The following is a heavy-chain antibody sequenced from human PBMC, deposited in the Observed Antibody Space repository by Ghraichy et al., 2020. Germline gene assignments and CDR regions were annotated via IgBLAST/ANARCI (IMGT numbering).Heavy chain of an antibody. CDR2: INYSGST. Sequence: SETLSLTCTVSGGSINSYYWSWIRQPPGKGLEWIGYINYSGSTNYNPSLKSRVTISVETSKNQFSLKLTSVTAADTAVYYCARDRAYCNSTSCYCCGMDVWGQGTTVTVSS. CDR3: ARDRAYCNSTSCYCCGMDV. D-gene: IGHD2-2*01. V-gene: IGHV4-59*01. J-gene: IGHJ6*02. CDR1: GGSINSYY.